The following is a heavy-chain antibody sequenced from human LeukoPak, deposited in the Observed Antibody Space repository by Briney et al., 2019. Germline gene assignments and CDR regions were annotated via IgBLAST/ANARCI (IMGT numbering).Heavy chain of an antibody. CDR2: ISWNSGSI. V-gene: IGHV3-9*03. Sequence: GGSLRLSCAASGFTFDDYAMHWVRQAPGKGLEWVSGISWNSGSIGYADSVKGRFTISRDNAKNSLYLQMNSLRAEDMALYYCAKATHHSSSYGGFDYWGQGTLVTVSS. CDR1: GFTFDDYA. CDR3: AKATHHSSSYGGFDY. D-gene: IGHD6-6*01. J-gene: IGHJ4*02.